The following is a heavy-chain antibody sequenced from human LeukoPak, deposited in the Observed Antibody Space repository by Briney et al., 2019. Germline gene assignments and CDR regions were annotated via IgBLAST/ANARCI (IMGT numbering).Heavy chain of an antibody. V-gene: IGHV1-46*01. CDR1: GYTFINFY. CDR2: INPSGGST. D-gene: IGHD2-8*01. J-gene: IGHJ3*02. Sequence: GASVKVSCKASGYTFINFYIHWVRQAPGQGLEWMGVINPSGGSTDYSQKFQGRVTMTRDTSTSTVYMELSSLRSEGTAVYHCARPLAPVMLNAFDIWGRGTMVTVSS. CDR3: ARPLAPVMLNAFDI.